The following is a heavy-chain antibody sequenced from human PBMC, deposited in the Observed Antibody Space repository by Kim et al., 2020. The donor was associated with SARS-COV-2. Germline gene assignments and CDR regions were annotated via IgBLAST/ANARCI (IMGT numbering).Heavy chain of an antibody. J-gene: IGHJ2*01. CDR3: ARPVIAVAHWYFDL. D-gene: IGHD6-19*01. CDR1: GGSFSGYY. V-gene: IGHV4-34*01. Sequence: SETLSLTCAVYGGSFSGYYWSWIPQPPGKGLEWIGEINHSGSTNYNPSLKSRVTISVDTSKNQFSLKLSSVTAADTAVYYCARPVIAVAHWYFDLWGRGTLVTVSS. CDR2: INHSGST.